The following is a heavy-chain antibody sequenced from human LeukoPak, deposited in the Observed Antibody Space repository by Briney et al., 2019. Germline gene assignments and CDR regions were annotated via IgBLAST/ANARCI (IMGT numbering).Heavy chain of an antibody. CDR2: IKQDGSET. J-gene: IGHJ3*02. Sequence: GGSLRLSRAASGFTISSYWMSWVRQVPGKGLESVAHIKQDGSETYYVDTVRGRFIISRDNAKNSLYLQMNSLRVEDTAVYHCARGPTDFDASDIWGHGTLVTVSS. CDR1: GFTISSYW. V-gene: IGHV3-7*01. CDR3: ARGPTDFDASDI.